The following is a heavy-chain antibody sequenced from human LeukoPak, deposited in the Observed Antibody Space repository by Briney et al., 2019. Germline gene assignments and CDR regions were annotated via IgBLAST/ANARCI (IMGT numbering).Heavy chain of an antibody. CDR1: GGSISSYY. CDR3: ARQQYYYDSSGYYRAFDI. D-gene: IGHD3-22*01. J-gene: IGHJ3*02. Sequence: PSETLSLACTVSGGSISSYYWSWIRQPPGKGLEWIGYIYYSGSTNYIPSLKSRVTISVDTSKNQFSLKLSSVTAADTAVYYCARQQYYYDSSGYYRAFDIWGQGTMVTVSS. CDR2: IYYSGST. V-gene: IGHV4-59*01.